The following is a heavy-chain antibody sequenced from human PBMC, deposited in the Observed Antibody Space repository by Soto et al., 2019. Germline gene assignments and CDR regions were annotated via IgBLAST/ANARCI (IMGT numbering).Heavy chain of an antibody. CDR3: ARGHYRYAMDV. CDR1: GGSISTGVYS. V-gene: IGHV4-30-2*01. J-gene: IGHJ6*02. CDR2: INHSGST. Sequence: PSETLSLTCDASGGSISTGVYSWNWIRQPPGKGLEWVGYINHSGSTYDNPSLKSRVTMSVNRSKNQFSLNLTSVTAADTAVYFCARGHYRYAMDVWGQGTTVPVSS.